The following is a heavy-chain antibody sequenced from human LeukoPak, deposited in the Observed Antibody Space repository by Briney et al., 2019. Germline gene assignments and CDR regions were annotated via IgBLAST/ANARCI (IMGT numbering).Heavy chain of an antibody. V-gene: IGHV4-4*07. Sequence: PSETLSLTCTVSGGSIKSYYWSCIRQPAGEGLEWLGHIHASGNTNYNPSLNSRVTMSVDTSKNQFSLRLASVTAADTAVYYCARVADRFGYNYGIDEYFDYWGQGTLVTVSS. CDR2: IHASGNT. CDR1: GGSIKSYY. D-gene: IGHD5-18*01. J-gene: IGHJ4*02. CDR3: ARVADRFGYNYGIDEYFDY.